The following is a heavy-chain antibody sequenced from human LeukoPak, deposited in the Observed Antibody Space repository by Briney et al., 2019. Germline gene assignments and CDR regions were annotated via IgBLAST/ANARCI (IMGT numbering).Heavy chain of an antibody. V-gene: IGHV4-31*03. J-gene: IGHJ2*01. Sequence: PSETLSLTCTVSGGSISSGGYYWSWIRQHPGKGLEWIGYIYYSGSTYYNPSLKSRVTISVDTSKNQFSLKLSSVTAADTAVYYCARAFDSSGYYYWYFDLWGRGTLVTVSS. CDR3: ARAFDSSGYYYWYFDL. CDR2: IYYSGST. CDR1: GGSISSGGYY. D-gene: IGHD3-22*01.